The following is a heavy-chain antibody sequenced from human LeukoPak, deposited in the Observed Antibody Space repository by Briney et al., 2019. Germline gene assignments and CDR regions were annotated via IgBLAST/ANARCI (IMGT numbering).Heavy chain of an antibody. D-gene: IGHD3-22*01. CDR2: IYSGGST. V-gene: IGHV3-53*01. CDR1: GFTFSSYW. J-gene: IGHJ4*02. Sequence: GGSLRLSCAASGFTFSSYWMSWVRQAPGKGLEWVSVIYSGGSTYYADSVKGRFTISRDNSKNTLYLQMNSLRAEDTAVYYCAREKGGYSYWGQGTLVTVSS. CDR3: AREKGGYSY.